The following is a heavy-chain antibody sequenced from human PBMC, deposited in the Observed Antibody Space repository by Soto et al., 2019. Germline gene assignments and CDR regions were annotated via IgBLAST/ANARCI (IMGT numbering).Heavy chain of an antibody. CDR2: IYYSGST. Sequence: SETLSLTCSVSGGSISSVGHYWTWIRQEPGKGLEWIGYIYYSGSTDYNPSLKSRVTISVDRSKNQFSLNLSSVTAADTAIYYCARESGGYDSSTRYGLDVWGQGTTVTVSS. D-gene: IGHD6-25*01. CDR1: GGSISSVGHY. J-gene: IGHJ6*02. V-gene: IGHV4-31*03. CDR3: ARESGGYDSSTRYGLDV.